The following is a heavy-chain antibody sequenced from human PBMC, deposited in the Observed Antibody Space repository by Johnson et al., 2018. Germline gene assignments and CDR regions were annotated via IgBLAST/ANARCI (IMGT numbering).Heavy chain of an antibody. CDR1: GFIFSSYW. CDR3: AELSSSXXDI. V-gene: IGHV3-74*01. CDR2: INSDGSTT. Sequence: VQLQESGGGLVQPGGSLRLSCAASGFIFSSYWMHWVRQAPGKGLVWVSRINSDGSTTNYADSVKGRFTISRDNAKNTLYLQVNSLRAEDTVVYYCAELSSSXXDIWGQGTVVTVSS. J-gene: IGHJ3*02. D-gene: IGHD6-6*01.